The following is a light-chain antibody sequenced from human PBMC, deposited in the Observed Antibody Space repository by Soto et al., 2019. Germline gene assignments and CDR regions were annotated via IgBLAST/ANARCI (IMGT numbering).Light chain of an antibody. Sequence: EIVMTQSPATLSVSPGERATLSCRASQSVSSNLAWYQQKPGQAPRLLIYGASIRATGIPARFSGSGSGTEFTLTISSLQSEDFAVYHCQQYNNWPYTFGQGTKLEIK. J-gene: IGKJ2*01. CDR1: QSVSSN. CDR3: QQYNNWPYT. CDR2: GAS. V-gene: IGKV3D-15*01.